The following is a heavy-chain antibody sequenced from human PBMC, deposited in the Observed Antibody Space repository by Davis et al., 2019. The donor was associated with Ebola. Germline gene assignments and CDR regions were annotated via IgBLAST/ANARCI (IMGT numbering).Heavy chain of an antibody. V-gene: IGHV3-73*01. J-gene: IGHJ6*02. CDR1: GFTFSGSA. CDR2: IRSKANSYTT. Sequence: GGSLRLSCAASGFTFSGSAMHWVRQASGKGLEWVGRIRSKANSYTTEYAASVKGRFTISRDDSKNSLYLQMNSLKTEDTAVYYCARVSDYGMDVWGQGTTVTVSS. CDR3: ARVSDYGMDV.